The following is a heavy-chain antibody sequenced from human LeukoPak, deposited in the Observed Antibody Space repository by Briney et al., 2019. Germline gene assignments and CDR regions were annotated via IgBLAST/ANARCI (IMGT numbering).Heavy chain of an antibody. D-gene: IGHD1-20*01. CDR2: FDPEDGET. V-gene: IGHV1-24*01. Sequence: ASVKVSCKVSGYTLTELSMHWVRQAPGKGLEWMGGFDPEDGETIYAQKFQGRATMTEDTSTDTAYMELSSLRSEDTAVYYCATFGITGTASDYWGQGTLVTVSS. CDR1: GYTLTELS. CDR3: ATFGITGTASDY. J-gene: IGHJ4*02.